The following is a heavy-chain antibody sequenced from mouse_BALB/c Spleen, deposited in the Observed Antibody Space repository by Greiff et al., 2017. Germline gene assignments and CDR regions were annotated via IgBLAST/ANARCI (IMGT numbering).Heavy chain of an antibody. CDR1: GFSLSTSGMG. CDR3: ARRAGGYEYFDY. V-gene: IGHV8-12*01. CDR2: IYWDDDK. D-gene: IGHD2-2*01. J-gene: IGHJ2*01. Sequence: QVTLKESGPGILQPSQTLSLTCSFSGFSLSTSGMGVSWIRQPSGKGLEWLAHIYWDDDKRYNPSLKSRLTISKDTSRNQVFLKITSVDTADTATYYCARRAGGYEYFDYWGQGTTLTVSS.